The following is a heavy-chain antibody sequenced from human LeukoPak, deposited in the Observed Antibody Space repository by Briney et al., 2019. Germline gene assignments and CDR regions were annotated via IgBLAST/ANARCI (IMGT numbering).Heavy chain of an antibody. D-gene: IGHD3-3*01. V-gene: IGHV4-31*03. CDR2: IYYSGST. CDR3: ARAGDFWSGYRPIDY. Sequence: PSETLSLTCTVSGGSISSGGYYWSWIRQHPGKGLEWIGCIYYSGSTYYNPSLKSRVTISVDTSKNQFSLKLSSVTAADTAVYYCARAGDFWSGYRPIDYWGQGTLVTVSS. CDR1: GGSISSGGYY. J-gene: IGHJ4*02.